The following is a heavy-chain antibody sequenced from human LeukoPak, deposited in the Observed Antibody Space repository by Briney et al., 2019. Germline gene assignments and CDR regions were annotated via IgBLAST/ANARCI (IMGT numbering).Heavy chain of an antibody. CDR1: GFTFSSYA. CDR2: ISSNGGST. V-gene: IGHV3-64*01. J-gene: IGHJ4*02. CDR3: ARNYYGSSGYYDY. Sequence: PGGSLRLSCAASGFTFSSYAMHWVRQAPGKGLEYVSAISSNGGSTYYANSVKGRFTISRDNSKNTLYLQMGSLRAEDMAVYYCARNYYGSSGYYDYWGQGTLVTVSS. D-gene: IGHD3-22*01.